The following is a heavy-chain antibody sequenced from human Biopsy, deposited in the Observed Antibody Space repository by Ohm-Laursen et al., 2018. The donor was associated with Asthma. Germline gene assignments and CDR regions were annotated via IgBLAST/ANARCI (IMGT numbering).Heavy chain of an antibody. D-gene: IGHD3-10*01. V-gene: IGHV1-18*01. CDR3: ARAVDYSHYYGIDV. CDR2: ISVYNGNT. Sequence: ASVTVSCQTSGYTFNSAGITWVRQAPGQGLEWMGWISVYNGNTKVAQKLQDRVTMITDTSTSTAYMELRSLRSADPAVYFCARAVDYSHYYGIDVWGQGTTVTVS. CDR1: GYTFNSAG. J-gene: IGHJ6*02.